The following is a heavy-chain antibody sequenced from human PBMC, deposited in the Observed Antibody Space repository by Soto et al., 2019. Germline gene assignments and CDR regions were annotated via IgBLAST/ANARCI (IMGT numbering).Heavy chain of an antibody. CDR3: ARGQVVVVPAAILNWFDP. Sequence: PEETLSLTCAVYGGSFSGYYWSWIRQPPGKGLEWIGEINHSGSTNYNPSLKSRVTISVDTSKNQFSLKLSSVTAADTAVYYCARGQVVVVPAAILNWFDPWGQGTLVTVSS. J-gene: IGHJ5*02. CDR2: INHSGST. CDR1: GGSFSGYY. D-gene: IGHD2-2*02. V-gene: IGHV4-34*01.